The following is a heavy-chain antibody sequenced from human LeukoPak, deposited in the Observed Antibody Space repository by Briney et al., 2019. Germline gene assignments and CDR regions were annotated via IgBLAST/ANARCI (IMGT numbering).Heavy chain of an antibody. V-gene: IGHV1-18*01. J-gene: IGHJ4*02. CDR3: ARDSARITPYYFDY. CDR2: ISAYNGNT. D-gene: IGHD3-10*01. CDR1: GGTFSSYG. Sequence: ASVKVSCKASGGTFSSYGISWVRQAPGQGLEWMGWISAYNGNTNHAQKLQGRVTMTTDTSTSTAYMELRSLRSDDTAVYYCARDSARITPYYFDYWGQGSLVTVSS.